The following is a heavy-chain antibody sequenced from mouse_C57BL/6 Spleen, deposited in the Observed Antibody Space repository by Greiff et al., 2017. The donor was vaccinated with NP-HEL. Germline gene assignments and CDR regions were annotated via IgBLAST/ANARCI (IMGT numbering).Heavy chain of an antibody. Sequence: QVQLKQSGAELVKPGASVKISCKASGYAFSSYWMNWVQQRPGKGLEWIGQIYPGDGDTNYNGKFKGKATLTADKSSSTAYMQLSSLTSEDSAVYFCARRRRDYAMDYWGQGTSVTVSS. J-gene: IGHJ4*01. CDR1: GYAFSSYW. V-gene: IGHV1-80*01. CDR3: ARRRRDYAMDY. CDR2: IYPGDGDT.